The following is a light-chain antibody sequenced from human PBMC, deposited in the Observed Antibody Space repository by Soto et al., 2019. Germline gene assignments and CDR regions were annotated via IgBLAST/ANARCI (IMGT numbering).Light chain of an antibody. Sequence: EIVLTQSPGTLSLSPGEGATLSCRASQSVSSTYLAWYQHKPGQAPRLLIYSASRRASGIPDRFSGSGSGTDLTLTINRLEPEDFAEYYCQQYSGPGMYTFGQGTKLEIK. CDR1: QSVSSTY. CDR3: QQYSGPGMYT. J-gene: IGKJ2*01. V-gene: IGKV3-20*01. CDR2: SAS.